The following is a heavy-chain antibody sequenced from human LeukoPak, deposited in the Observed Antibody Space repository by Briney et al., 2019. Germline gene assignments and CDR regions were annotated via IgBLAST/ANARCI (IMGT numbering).Heavy chain of an antibody. CDR3: ARDSGSPNYYFDY. Sequence: SETLSLTCAVYGGSFSGYYWSWIRQPPGKGLEWIGEINHSGSTNYNPSLKSRVTISVDTSKNQFSLKLTSVTAADTAVYYCARDSGSPNYYFDYWGQGTLVTVSS. CDR1: GGSFSGYY. CDR2: INHSGST. J-gene: IGHJ4*02. V-gene: IGHV4-34*01. D-gene: IGHD1-26*01.